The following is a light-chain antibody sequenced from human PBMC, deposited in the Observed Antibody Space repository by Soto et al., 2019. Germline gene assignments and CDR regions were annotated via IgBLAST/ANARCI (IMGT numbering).Light chain of an antibody. CDR3: QSYDSTLSARYV. CDR2: GNT. Sequence: SVLTQPPSVSGAPGQRVTISCTGSSSNIGAGYDVHWYQQRPGTAPKLLIFGNTNRPSGVPDRFSGSKSGTSASLAITGLQAEDEGDHYCQSYDSTLSARYVFGTGTKVTVL. V-gene: IGLV1-40*01. CDR1: SSNIGAGYD. J-gene: IGLJ1*01.